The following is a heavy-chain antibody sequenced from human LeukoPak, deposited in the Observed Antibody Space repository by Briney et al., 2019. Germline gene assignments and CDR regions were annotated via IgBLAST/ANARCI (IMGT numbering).Heavy chain of an antibody. V-gene: IGHV1-2*02. D-gene: IGHD3-9*01. CDR2: INPNSGGT. CDR1: GYTFTGYY. J-gene: IGHJ4*02. CDR3: ARFYYDILTGYYTLDY. Sequence: ASVKVSCKASGYTFTGYYMHWVRQAPGQGLEWMGSINPNSGGTNYAQKFQGRVTMTRDTSISTAYMELSRLRSDDTAVYYCARFYYDILTGYYTLDYWGQGTLVTVSS.